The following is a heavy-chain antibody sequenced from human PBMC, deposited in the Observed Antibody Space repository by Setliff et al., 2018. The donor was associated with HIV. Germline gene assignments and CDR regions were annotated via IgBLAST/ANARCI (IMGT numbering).Heavy chain of an antibody. J-gene: IGHJ6*03. CDR1: GDSIRSYY. D-gene: IGHD3-10*01. V-gene: IGHV4-4*07. CDR2: ININGKT. Sequence: SETLSLTCNVSGDSIRSYYWSWIRQSAGQGLDWIGHININGKTSFNPSLKSRVTMSIDKSKSRFSLQVKSMTAADSAVYYCARGRRWLEEYYFYMDVWGNGTTVTVSS. CDR3: ARGRRWLEEYYFYMDV.